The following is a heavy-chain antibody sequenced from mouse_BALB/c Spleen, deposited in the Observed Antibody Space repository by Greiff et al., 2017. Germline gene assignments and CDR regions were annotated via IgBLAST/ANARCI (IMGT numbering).Heavy chain of an antibody. CDR1: GYAFSSYW. Sequence: QVQLQQPGAELVMPGASVKISCKASGYAFSSYWMNWVKQRPGQGLEWIGQIYPGDGDTNYNGKFKGKATLTADKSSSTAYMQLSSLTSEDSAVYFCARSGGFYAMDYWGQGTSVTVSS. J-gene: IGHJ4*01. CDR2: IYPGDGDT. V-gene: IGHV1-80*01. CDR3: ARSGGFYAMDY. D-gene: IGHD1-1*02.